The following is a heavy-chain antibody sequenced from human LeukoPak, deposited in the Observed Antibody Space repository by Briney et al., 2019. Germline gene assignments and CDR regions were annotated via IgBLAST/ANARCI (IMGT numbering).Heavy chain of an antibody. V-gene: IGHV1-46*01. CDR3: ARIGEYYYDSSGSVDY. J-gene: IGHJ4*02. CDR2: INPSGGST. D-gene: IGHD3-22*01. CDR1: GYTFTSYY. Sequence: ASVKVSCKASGYTFTSYYMHWVRQAPGQGLEWMGIINPSGGSTSYTQKFQGRVTMTRDTSTSTVYMELSSLRSEDTAVYYCARIGEYYYDSSGSVDYWGQGTLVTVSS.